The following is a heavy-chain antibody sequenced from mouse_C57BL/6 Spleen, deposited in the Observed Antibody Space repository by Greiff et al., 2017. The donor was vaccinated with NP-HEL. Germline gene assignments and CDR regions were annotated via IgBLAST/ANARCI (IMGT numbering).Heavy chain of an antibody. J-gene: IGHJ3*01. CDR3: AREGGGYDYDGWFAY. CDR2: IDPNSGGT. CDR1: GYTFTSYW. V-gene: IGHV1-72*01. D-gene: IGHD2-4*01. Sequence: QVQLQQPGAELVKPGASVKLSCKASGYTFTSYWMHWVKQRPGRGLEWIGRIDPNSGGTKYNEKFKSKATLTVDKPSSTAYMQLSSLTSDDSAIYYCAREGGGYDYDGWFAYWGQGTLVTVSA.